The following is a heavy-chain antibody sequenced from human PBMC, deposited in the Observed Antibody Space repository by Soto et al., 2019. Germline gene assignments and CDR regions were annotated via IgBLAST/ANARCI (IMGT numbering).Heavy chain of an antibody. CDR1: GDALTNTNYC. V-gene: IGHV4-39*01. Sequence: QLPLQESGPGLVKPSETLPLTCSVSGDALTNTNYCWGWIRQPPGKGLEWIGRGYYSGTTYYNPSLKSRVTISVDTSTNQFSLDFTSVTAADAAVYYCVRPCGDGPAYFDVWGQGALVTVSS. D-gene: IGHD5-12*01. CDR3: VRPCGDGPAYFDV. J-gene: IGHJ4*02. CDR2: GYYSGTT.